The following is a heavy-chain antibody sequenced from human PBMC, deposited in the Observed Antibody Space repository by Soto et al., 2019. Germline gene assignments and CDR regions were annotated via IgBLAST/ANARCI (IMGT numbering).Heavy chain of an antibody. J-gene: IGHJ4*02. Sequence: QVQLVQSGAEEKKPGASVKVSCKASGYTFTSYAMHWVRQAPGQRLEWMGWINAGNGNTKHSQKFQGRVTITRDTSASTAYMELSSLRSEDTAVYYGARGSGWYPPFDYWGQGTLVTVSS. CDR2: INAGNGNT. CDR3: ARGSGWYPPFDY. V-gene: IGHV1-3*05. D-gene: IGHD6-19*01. CDR1: GYTFTSYA.